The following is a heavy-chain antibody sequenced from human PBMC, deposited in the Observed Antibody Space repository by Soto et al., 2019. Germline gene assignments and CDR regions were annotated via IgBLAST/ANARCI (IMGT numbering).Heavy chain of an antibody. Sequence: QVQLQESGPGLVKPSQTLSLTCTVSGGSISSGGYYWSWIRQHPGKGLEWIGYIYYRGSTYYNPSLKSRVTISVDTSKNQFSLKLSSVTAADTAVYYCARDGGSSGWYAIDYWGQGTLVTVSS. J-gene: IGHJ4*02. CDR2: IYYRGST. CDR1: GGSISSGGYY. D-gene: IGHD6-19*01. CDR3: ARDGGSSGWYAIDY. V-gene: IGHV4-31*03.